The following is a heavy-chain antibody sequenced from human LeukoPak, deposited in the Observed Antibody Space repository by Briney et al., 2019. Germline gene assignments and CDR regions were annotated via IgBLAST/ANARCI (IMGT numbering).Heavy chain of an antibody. CDR3: ARGRSGYSYGYSY. D-gene: IGHD5-18*01. CDR1: GGSFSGYY. Sequence: PSETLSLTCAVYGGSFSGYYWSWIRQPPGKGLEWIGEINHSGSTNYNPSLKSRVTISVDTSKNQFSLKLSSVTAADTAVYYCARGRSGYSYGYSYWGQGTLVTVSS. V-gene: IGHV4-34*01. CDR2: INHSGST. J-gene: IGHJ4*02.